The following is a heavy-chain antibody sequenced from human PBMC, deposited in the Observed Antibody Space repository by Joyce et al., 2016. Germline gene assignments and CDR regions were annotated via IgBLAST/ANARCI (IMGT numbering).Heavy chain of an antibody. CDR2: INNSGVN. CDR1: GGPFRGFF. CDR3: ARSQWLAPLMY. J-gene: IGHJ4*02. V-gene: IGHV4-34*01. D-gene: IGHD6-19*01. Sequence: QVQLQQWGAGLLKPSETLSLTCAVSGGPFRGFFWTWVRQPPGKGLEWIGDINNSGVNNYKPSLKTGVTFSVDTAKNQFSLKLTSLSAADTAVYYCARSQWLAPLMYWGQGTPVTVSS.